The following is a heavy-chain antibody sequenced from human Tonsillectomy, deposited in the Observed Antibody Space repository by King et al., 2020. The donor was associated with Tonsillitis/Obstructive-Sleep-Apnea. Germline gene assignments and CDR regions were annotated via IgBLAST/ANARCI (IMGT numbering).Heavy chain of an antibody. Sequence: VQLVESGGGLVKPGGSLRLSCAASGFTFSNAWMNWIRQAPGKVLEWVVRMKSKSDGVTTDYAAPVKGRFTISRDDSKNTLYPQINSLKTEDTAVYYCTTDIVTGYPFDYWGQGTLVTVSS. D-gene: IGHD3-9*01. CDR3: TTDIVTGYPFDY. CDR2: MKSKSDGVTT. V-gene: IGHV3-15*01. CDR1: GFTFSNAW. J-gene: IGHJ4*02.